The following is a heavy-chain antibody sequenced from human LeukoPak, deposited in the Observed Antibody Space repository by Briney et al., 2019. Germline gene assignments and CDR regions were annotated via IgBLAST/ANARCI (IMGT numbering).Heavy chain of an antibody. CDR1: GFTFSSYS. CDR2: TSSSSSYI. CDR3: ASVYSSSSRPDV. Sequence: PGGSLRLSCAASGFTFSSYSMNWVRQAPGKGLEWVSSTSSSSSYIYYADSVKGRFTISRDNAKNSLYLQMNSLRAEDTAVYYCASVYSSSSRPDVWGKGTTVTVSS. J-gene: IGHJ6*04. V-gene: IGHV3-21*01. D-gene: IGHD6-13*01.